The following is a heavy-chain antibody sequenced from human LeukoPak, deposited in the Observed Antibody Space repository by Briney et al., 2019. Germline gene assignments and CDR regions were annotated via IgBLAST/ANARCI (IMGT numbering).Heavy chain of an antibody. D-gene: IGHD1-26*01. CDR3: AREKVGAIGY. Sequence: PSETLSLTCTVSGGSISSGDYYWSWIRQPPGKGLEWVANIKQDGSEKYYVDSVKGRFTISRDNAKNSLYLQMNSLRAEDTAVYYCAREKVGAIGYWGQGTLVTVSS. V-gene: IGHV3-7*01. CDR2: IKQDGSEK. CDR1: GGSISSGDYY. J-gene: IGHJ4*02.